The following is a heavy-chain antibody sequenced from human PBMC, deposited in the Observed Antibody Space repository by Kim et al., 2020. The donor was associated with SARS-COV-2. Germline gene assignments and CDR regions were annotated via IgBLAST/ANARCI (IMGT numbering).Heavy chain of an antibody. CDR2: T. CDR3: ARAGSPVTDFDY. J-gene: IGHJ4*02. D-gene: IGHD4-17*01. Sequence: TYYADAVEGRFTISRDNSKNTLYLQMNSLRAEDTAVYYCARAGSPVTDFDYWGQGTLVTVSS. V-gene: IGHV3-66*01.